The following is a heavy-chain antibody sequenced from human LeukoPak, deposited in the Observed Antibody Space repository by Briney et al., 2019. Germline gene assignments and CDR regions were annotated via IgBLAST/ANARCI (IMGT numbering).Heavy chain of an antibody. CDR3: ARGGTTYYSGSGTHP. Sequence: SETPSSTCAVYNGSFSGYFWTWIRQPPGKGLEWIGEINNSGTTYYNPSLNGRVTISRDTSTMHFSLKINSVTAADTAMYYCARGGTTYYSGSGTHPWGEGNLVTVSS. CDR1: NGSFSGYF. D-gene: IGHD3-10*01. J-gene: IGHJ5*02. CDR2: INNSGTT. V-gene: IGHV4-34*01.